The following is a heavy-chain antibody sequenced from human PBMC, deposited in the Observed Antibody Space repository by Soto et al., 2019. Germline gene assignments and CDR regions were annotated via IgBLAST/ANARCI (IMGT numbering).Heavy chain of an antibody. CDR3: ATHTYMIAQVEYYFDY. V-gene: IGHV3-15*07. D-gene: IGHD3-22*01. J-gene: IGHJ4*02. Sequence: EVHLVESGGGLVKPGGSLRLSCAASGFTFGNAYMNWVRQAPGKELEWVGRIKSKSDGGATDYAAPVEGRFTISRDDSENTLYLQMNSLKAEDTAVYFCATHTYMIAQVEYYFDYWGQGTLVTVSS. CDR2: IKSKSDGGAT. CDR1: GFTFGNAY.